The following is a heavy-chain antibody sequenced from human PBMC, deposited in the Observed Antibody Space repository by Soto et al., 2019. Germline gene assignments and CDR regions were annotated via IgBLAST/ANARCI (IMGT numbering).Heavy chain of an antibody. V-gene: IGHV3-30-3*01. CDR1: GFTFSSYA. CDR3: ARDVEGYCSSTSCYVLDY. D-gene: IGHD2-2*01. J-gene: IGHJ4*02. Sequence: GGSLRLSCAASGFTFSSYAMHWVRQAPGKGLEWVAVISYDGSNKYYADSVKGRFTISRDNSKNTLYLQMNSLRAEDTAVYYCARDVEGYCSSTSCYVLDYWGQGTLVTVSS. CDR2: ISYDGSNK.